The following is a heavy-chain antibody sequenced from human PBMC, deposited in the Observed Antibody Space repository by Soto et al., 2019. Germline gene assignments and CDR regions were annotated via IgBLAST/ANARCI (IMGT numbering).Heavy chain of an antibody. CDR1: GFTFGIYA. CDR2: ISGSGVSA. Sequence: GGSLRLSCAASGFTFGIYAMSWVRQAAGRVLEWVACISGSGVSAYYADSVKGRFTTSRDDSKNMLSMQMNSRRAEDTAVYYCAKTLGDLYWFDPWGQGTPVTVSS. D-gene: IGHD2-21*01. V-gene: IGHV3-23*01. J-gene: IGHJ5*02. CDR3: AKTLGDLYWFDP.